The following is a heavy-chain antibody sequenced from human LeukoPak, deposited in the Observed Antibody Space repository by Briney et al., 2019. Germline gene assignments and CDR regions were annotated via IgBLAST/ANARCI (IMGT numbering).Heavy chain of an antibody. CDR3: ARLNYYGSGSFLGP. D-gene: IGHD3-10*01. Sequence: SETLSLTCTVSGGSISSYYWSWIRQPPEKGLEWIGYIYYSGSTNYNPSLKSRVTISVDTSKNQFSLKLSSVTAADTAVYYCARLNYYGSGSFLGPWGQGTLVTVSS. CDR1: GGSISSYY. CDR2: IYYSGST. V-gene: IGHV4-59*08. J-gene: IGHJ5*02.